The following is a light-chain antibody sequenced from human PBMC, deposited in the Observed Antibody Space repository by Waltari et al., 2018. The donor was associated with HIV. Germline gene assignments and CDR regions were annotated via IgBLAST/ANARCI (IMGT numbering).Light chain of an antibody. CDR3: CSYAGFSTYL. V-gene: IGLV2-11*01. CDR1: SSDVGGYHY. Sequence: QSALTQPRSVSGSPGQSVTISCTGTSSDVGGYHYVSWYQQHPGKAPKLMIYDVSKRPSGVPDRFSGSKSGNTASLTISGLQAEDEADYYCCSYAGFSTYLFGPGTKVTVL. CDR2: DVS. J-gene: IGLJ1*01.